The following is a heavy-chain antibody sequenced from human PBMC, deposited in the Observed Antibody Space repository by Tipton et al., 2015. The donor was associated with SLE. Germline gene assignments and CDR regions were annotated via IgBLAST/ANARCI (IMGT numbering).Heavy chain of an antibody. V-gene: IGHV3-48*03. CDR1: GFTFSIEE. Sequence: SLRLSCAASGFTFSIEEMNWVRQAPGKGLEWVSYISSRGTTIYYADSVKGRFTISRDNAKNSLYLQMNSLGSEDTAVYYCARDPQYFDYWGQGTLVTVSS. CDR2: ISSRGTTI. J-gene: IGHJ4*02. CDR3: ARDPQYFDY.